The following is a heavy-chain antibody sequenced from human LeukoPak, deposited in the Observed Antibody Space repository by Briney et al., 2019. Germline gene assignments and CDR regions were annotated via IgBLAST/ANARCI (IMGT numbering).Heavy chain of an antibody. CDR3: ARGGDSSGSIRSAFDI. D-gene: IGHD3-22*01. Sequence: PGGSLRLSCAASGFTVSSNYVSWVRQAPGKGLEWVSVISSSGSTYYADSVKGRFTISRDNSKNTLYLQMNSLRAKDTAVYYCARGGDSSGSIRSAFDIWGQGTMVTVSS. CDR1: GFTVSSNY. J-gene: IGHJ3*02. V-gene: IGHV3-53*01. CDR2: ISSSGST.